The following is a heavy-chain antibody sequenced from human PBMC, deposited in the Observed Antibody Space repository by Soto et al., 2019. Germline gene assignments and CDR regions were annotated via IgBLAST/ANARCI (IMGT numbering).Heavy chain of an antibody. J-gene: IGHJ4*02. CDR3: AKLVAGSQQAFDY. V-gene: IGHV3-30*18. D-gene: IGHD6-19*01. CDR1: GFTFSSYG. Sequence: GGSLRLSCAASGFTFSSYGMHWVRQAPGKGLEWVAVISYDGSNKYYADSVKGRFTISRDNSKNTLYLQMNSLRAEDTAVYYCAKLVAGSQQAFDYWGQGTLVTVSS. CDR2: ISYDGSNK.